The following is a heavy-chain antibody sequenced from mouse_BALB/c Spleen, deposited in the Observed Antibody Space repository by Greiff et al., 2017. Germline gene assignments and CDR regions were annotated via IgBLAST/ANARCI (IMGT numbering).Heavy chain of an antibody. Sequence: EVQLQQSGPELEKPGASVKISCKASGYSFTGYNMNWVKQSNGKSLEWIGNIYPSDSYTNYNQKFKDKATLTVDKSSSTAYMQLSSPTSEDSAVYYCTRAWDYWGQGTTLTVSS. CDR1: GYSFTGYN. CDR3: TRAWDY. J-gene: IGHJ2*01. CDR2: IYPSDSYT. V-gene: IGHV1-39*01.